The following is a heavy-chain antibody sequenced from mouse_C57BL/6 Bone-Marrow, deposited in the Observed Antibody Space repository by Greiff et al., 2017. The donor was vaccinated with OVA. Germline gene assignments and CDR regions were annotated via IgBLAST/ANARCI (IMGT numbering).Heavy chain of an antibody. CDR3: AREGTYYSNYWFAY. D-gene: IGHD2-5*01. Sequence: VMLVESGAELARPGASVKLSCKASGYTFTSYGISWVKQRTGQGLEWIGEIYPRSGNTYYNEKFKGKATLTADKSSSTAYMELRSLTSEDSAVYFCAREGTYYSNYWFAYWGQGTLVTVSA. CDR2: IYPRSGNT. CDR1: GYTFTSYG. V-gene: IGHV1-81*01. J-gene: IGHJ3*01.